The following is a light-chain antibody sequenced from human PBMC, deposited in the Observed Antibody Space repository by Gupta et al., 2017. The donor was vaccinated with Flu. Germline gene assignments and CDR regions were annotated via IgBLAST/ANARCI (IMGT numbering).Light chain of an antibody. V-gene: IGKV3-11*01. Sequence: PAMLSWSPGERATLSCRARGSAGIHVGRYQEKSGLVARLLMSDASNRETGIPTTFSGSGPGTDLTLTINSREPEDFGVYFCQQRSKWPITFGGMTRVEIK. CDR2: DAS. J-gene: IGKJ4*01. CDR3: QQRSKWPIT. CDR1: GSAGIH.